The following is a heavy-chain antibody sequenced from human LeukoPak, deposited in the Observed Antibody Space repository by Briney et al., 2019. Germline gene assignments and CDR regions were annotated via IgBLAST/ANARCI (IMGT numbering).Heavy chain of an antibody. CDR2: ISGTATST. CDR1: GFTFSSYA. CDR3: ALANDYGDYYFDY. V-gene: IGHV3-23*01. D-gene: IGHD4-17*01. Sequence: GGSLRLSCAASGFTFSSYAMSWVRQAPGKGLEWVSAISGTATSTYYADSVKGRFTISRDNSKNTLYLQMNSLRAEDTAVYYCALANDYGDYYFDYWGQGTLVTVSS. J-gene: IGHJ4*02.